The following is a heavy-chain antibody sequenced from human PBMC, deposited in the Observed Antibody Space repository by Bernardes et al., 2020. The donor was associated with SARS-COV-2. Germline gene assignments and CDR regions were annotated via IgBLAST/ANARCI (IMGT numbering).Heavy chain of an antibody. CDR3: AKDLIAGTLGGLPQTFDY. Sequence: GGSLRLSCAASGFAFSTYAMSWVRQAPGKGLEWVSVIIGSGGTTYYSASVKGRFTISRDNSQNMLYLQMSSLRAEDTAVYFCAKDLIAGTLGGLPQTFDYWGQGTLVTVSS. D-gene: IGHD3-16*01. V-gene: IGHV3-23*01. CDR1: GFAFSTYA. J-gene: IGHJ4*02. CDR2: IIGSGGTT.